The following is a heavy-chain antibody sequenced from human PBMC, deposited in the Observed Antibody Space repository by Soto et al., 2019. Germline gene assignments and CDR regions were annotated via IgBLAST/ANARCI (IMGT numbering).Heavy chain of an antibody. Sequence: GGSLRLSCTASGFTFGDYAMSWVRQAPGKGLEWVGFIRSKAYGGTTEYAASVKGRFTISRDDSKSIAYLQMNSLKTEDTAVYYCTSDCSSTSCYLADAFDIWGQGTMVTVSS. CDR1: GFTFGDYA. D-gene: IGHD2-2*01. CDR2: IRSKAYGGTT. V-gene: IGHV3-49*04. J-gene: IGHJ3*02. CDR3: TSDCSSTSCYLADAFDI.